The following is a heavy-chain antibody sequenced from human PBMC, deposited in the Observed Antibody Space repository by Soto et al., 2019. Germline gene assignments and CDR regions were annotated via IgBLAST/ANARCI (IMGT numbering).Heavy chain of an antibody. CDR3: AREGDIVLVPAAEAHWFDP. CDR1: GGTFSSYA. J-gene: IGHJ5*02. V-gene: IGHV1-69*12. CDR2: IIPIFGTA. D-gene: IGHD2-2*01. Sequence: QVQLVQSGAEVKTPGSSVKVSCKASGGTFSSYAISWVRQAPGQGLEWMGGIIPIFGTANYAQKFQGRVTITADESTSTAYMELSSLRSEDTAVYYCAREGDIVLVPAAEAHWFDPWGQGTLVTVSS.